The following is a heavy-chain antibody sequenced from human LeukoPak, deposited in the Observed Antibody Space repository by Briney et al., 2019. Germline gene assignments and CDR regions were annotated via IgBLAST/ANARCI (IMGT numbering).Heavy chain of an antibody. D-gene: IGHD5-12*01. Sequence: GGSLRLSCAASGFTVSSNYMSWVRQAPGKGLEWVSVIYSGGSTYYADSVKGRFTISRDNSKNTLYLQMNSLRAEDTVVYYCASSKYSGYGGYFDYWGQGTLVTVSS. V-gene: IGHV3-53*01. J-gene: IGHJ4*02. CDR1: GFTVSSNY. CDR3: ASSKYSGYGGYFDY. CDR2: IYSGGST.